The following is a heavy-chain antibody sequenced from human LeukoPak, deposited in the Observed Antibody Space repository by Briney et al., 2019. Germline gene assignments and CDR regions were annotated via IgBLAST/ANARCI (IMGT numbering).Heavy chain of an antibody. Sequence: GGSLGLSCAASGFTFSSYSMNWVRQAPGKGLEWVSSISSSSSYIYYADSVKGRFTISRDNAKNSLYLQMNSLRAEDTAVYYCAREMDYYDSRPIDYWGQGTLVTVSS. D-gene: IGHD3-22*01. CDR1: GFTFSSYS. J-gene: IGHJ4*02. CDR3: AREMDYYDSRPIDY. CDR2: ISSSSSYI. V-gene: IGHV3-21*01.